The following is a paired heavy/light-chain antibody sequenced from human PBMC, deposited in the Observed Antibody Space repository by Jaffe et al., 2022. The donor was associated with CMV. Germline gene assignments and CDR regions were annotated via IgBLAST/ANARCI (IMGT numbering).Light chain of an antibody. CDR2: AAS. CDR1: QGIGKD. V-gene: IGKV1-17*01. Sequence: DIQMTQSPSSLSASVGDRVTITCRASQGIGKDLGWYQQKPGKAPKRLIYAASNLQSGVPSRFSGSGSGTDFTLTISSLQPEDFATYYCLQHNSYPYTFGQGTKLEIK. CDR3: LQHNSYPYT. J-gene: IGKJ2*01.
Heavy chain of an antibody. Sequence: QVHLVESGGEVKKPGASVTVSCKTSGYTFTSYGINWVRQAPGQGLEWMGWISAYDGSTNYAQKFQGRVTMTTDTSTGTAYMELRSLRSDDTAVYFCARGPYSDFWSGYYTFDYWGQGTLVTVSS. V-gene: IGHV1-18*04. CDR3: ARGPYSDFWSGYYTFDY. J-gene: IGHJ4*02. CDR1: GYTFTSYG. D-gene: IGHD3-3*01. CDR2: ISAYDGST.